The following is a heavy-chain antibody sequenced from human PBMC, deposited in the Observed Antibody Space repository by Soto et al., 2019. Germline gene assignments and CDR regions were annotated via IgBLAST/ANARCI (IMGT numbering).Heavy chain of an antibody. D-gene: IGHD3-10*01. Sequence: PSETLSLTCTVSGGSISSYYWGWIRQPPGKGLEWIGSIYYSGSTYYNPSLKSRVTISVDTSKNQFSLKLSSVTAADTAVYYCARQLWFGELLYGGEWFDPWGQGTLVTVSS. CDR2: IYYSGST. J-gene: IGHJ5*02. CDR1: GGSISSYY. V-gene: IGHV4-39*01. CDR3: ARQLWFGELLYGGEWFDP.